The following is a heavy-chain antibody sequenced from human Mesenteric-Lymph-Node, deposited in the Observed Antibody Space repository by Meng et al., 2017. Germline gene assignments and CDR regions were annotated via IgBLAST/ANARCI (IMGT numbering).Heavy chain of an antibody. CDR3: TTLYGDSIS. CDR2: IYYSGST. D-gene: IGHD4-17*01. CDR1: GGSISSSSYY. V-gene: IGHV4-39*07. Sequence: LPLQESGPGLVKPSETLSLPWTVSGGSISSSSYYWGWIRQPPGKGLEWIGSIYYSGSTYYNPSLKSRVTISVDTSKNQFSLKLSSVTAADTAVYYCTTLYGDSISWGQGTLVTVSS. J-gene: IGHJ4*02.